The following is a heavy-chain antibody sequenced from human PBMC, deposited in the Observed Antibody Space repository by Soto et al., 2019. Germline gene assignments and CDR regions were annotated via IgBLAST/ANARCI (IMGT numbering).Heavy chain of an antibody. CDR3: ASAYTSCWYGDFHH. Sequence: SETLSLTCTLSGGSISSSYYSWGWIRQPPGKGLEWIGSVYYSGSTYYKPSLKSRVTISVDTSKNQFSLKLTSVTAADTAVYYCASAYTSCWYGDFHHWGQGTLVTVSS. D-gene: IGHD6-19*01. J-gene: IGHJ4*02. V-gene: IGHV4-39*01. CDR1: GGSISSSYYS. CDR2: VYYSGST.